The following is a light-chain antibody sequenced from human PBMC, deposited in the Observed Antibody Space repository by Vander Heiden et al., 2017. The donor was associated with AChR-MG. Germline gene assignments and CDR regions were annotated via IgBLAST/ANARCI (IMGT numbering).Light chain of an antibody. CDR3: MQALQTPRT. Sequence: DIVMTQSLLSLPVTPGEPASISCRSSQSLLHSNGYNYLDWYLQKPGQSPQLLIYLGSNRASGVPDRFSGSGSGTDFTLKISRVEAEDVGVYYCMQALQTPRTFGQGTKLELK. CDR1: QSLLHSNGYNY. J-gene: IGKJ2*01. V-gene: IGKV2-28*01. CDR2: LGS.